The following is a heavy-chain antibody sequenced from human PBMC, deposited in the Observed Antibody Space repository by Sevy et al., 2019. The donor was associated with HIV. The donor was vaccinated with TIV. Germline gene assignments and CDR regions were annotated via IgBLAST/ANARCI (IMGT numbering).Heavy chain of an antibody. D-gene: IGHD3-16*01. V-gene: IGHV4-39*01. J-gene: IGHJ4*02. CDR3: ARQRDGRYYHYVWGSYPGHFDY. Sequence: SETLSLTCTVSGGSISSSSYYWGWIRQPPGKGLEWIGSIYYSGSTYYNPSLKSRVTISVDTSKNQFSLKLSSVTAADTAVYYCARQRDGRYYHYVWGSYPGHFDYWGQGTLVTVSS. CDR2: IYYSGST. CDR1: GGSISSSSYY.